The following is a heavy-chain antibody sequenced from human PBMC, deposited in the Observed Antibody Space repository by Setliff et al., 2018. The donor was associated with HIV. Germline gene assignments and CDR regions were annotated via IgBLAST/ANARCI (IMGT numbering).Heavy chain of an antibody. CDR2: VRSEADGATM. Sequence: GGSLRLSCAASGFTFANAWMNWVRQAPGQGLEWVGRVRSEADGATMDYAAPVKGRFIISRDDSKGTVYLQMNSLRSEDTAMYYCQTGNLNPNWGQGTLVTVSS. J-gene: IGHJ4*02. CDR3: QTGNLNPN. CDR1: GFTFANAW. V-gene: IGHV3-15*05.